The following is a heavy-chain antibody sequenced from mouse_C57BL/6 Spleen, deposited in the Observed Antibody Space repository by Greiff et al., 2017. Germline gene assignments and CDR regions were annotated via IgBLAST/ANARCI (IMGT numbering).Heavy chain of an antibody. CDR2: IEPEDGDT. CDR1: GFNIKDYY. CDR3: ATVYYGSGAMDY. J-gene: IGHJ4*01. V-gene: IGHV14-1*01. Sequence: EVQLQQSGAELVRPGASVKLSCTASGFNIKDYYMHWVKQRPEQGLEWIGRIEPEDGDTEYAPKFQGKATLTADTSSNTAYMQLSSLTSDDTAVYYWATVYYGSGAMDYWGQGTSVTVSS. D-gene: IGHD1-1*01.